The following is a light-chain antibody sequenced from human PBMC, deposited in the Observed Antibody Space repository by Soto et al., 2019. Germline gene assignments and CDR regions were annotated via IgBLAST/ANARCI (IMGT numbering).Light chain of an antibody. V-gene: IGKV3-11*01. Sequence: EIVLTQSPATLSLSPGERATLSCRASQSVSSYLAWYQQKPGQAPRLLIYDASNRATGIPARFSGSGSGTDFTLTISSLEPEDFAVYYCQQRSSWPPKLTFGGGTKVEIK. CDR1: QSVSSY. J-gene: IGKJ4*01. CDR2: DAS. CDR3: QQRSSWPPKLT.